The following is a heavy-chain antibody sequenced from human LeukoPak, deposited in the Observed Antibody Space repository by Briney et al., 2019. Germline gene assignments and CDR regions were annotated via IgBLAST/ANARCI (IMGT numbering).Heavy chain of an antibody. CDR1: GYTLTELS. CDR2: FDPEDGET. D-gene: IGHD5-18*01. J-gene: IGHJ4*02. Sequence: ASVKFSCKVSGYTLTELSMHWVRQAPGKGLEWMGGFDPEDGETIYAQKFQGRVTMTEDTSTDTAYMELSSLRSEDTAVYYCATVIPQKYSYGFDYWGQGSLVTVSS. CDR3: ATVIPQKYSYGFDY. V-gene: IGHV1-24*01.